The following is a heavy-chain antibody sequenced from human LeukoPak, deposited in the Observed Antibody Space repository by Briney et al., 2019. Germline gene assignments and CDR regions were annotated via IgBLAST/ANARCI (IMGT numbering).Heavy chain of an antibody. V-gene: IGHV4-59*08. J-gene: IGHJ6*02. Sequence: PSETLSLPCTVSGGSISSYYWSWLRQPPGKGLEWIGYIYYSGSTNYNASLKSRVTISVDTSKNQFSLKLSSVTAADTAVYYCARQNYYDILTGYQYGMDVWGQGTTVTVSS. CDR3: ARQNYYDILTGYQYGMDV. D-gene: IGHD3-9*01. CDR2: IYYSGST. CDR1: GGSISSYY.